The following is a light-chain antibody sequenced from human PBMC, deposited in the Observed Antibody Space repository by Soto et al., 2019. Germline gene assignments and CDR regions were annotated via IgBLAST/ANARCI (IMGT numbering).Light chain of an antibody. V-gene: IGKV1-5*03. CDR3: QQYNTYSWT. CDR1: QSIKSW. CDR2: EAS. J-gene: IGKJ1*01. Sequence: DIQMTQSPSTLSASVGDRVTITCRASQSIKSWLAWYQQKPGKAPTLLIYEASSLESGVPSRFGGSGSGTEFTLTISSLQPDDFATYYCQQYNTYSWTFGQGTKVEIK.